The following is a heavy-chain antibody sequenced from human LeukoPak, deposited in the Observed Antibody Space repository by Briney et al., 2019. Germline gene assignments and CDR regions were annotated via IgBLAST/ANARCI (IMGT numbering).Heavy chain of an antibody. D-gene: IGHD3-16*01. CDR2: ISYDGTNK. CDR1: GFTFSRYG. Sequence: PWGSLRLSCAASGFTFSRYGMHWVRQAPGKGLEWVAVISYDGTNKYYADSVKGRFTLSRDNSKNTLYLEMNSLRADDTAVYYCAKDQMIRWGSPIDDYWGQGTL. J-gene: IGHJ4*02. V-gene: IGHV3-30*18. CDR3: AKDQMIRWGSPIDDY.